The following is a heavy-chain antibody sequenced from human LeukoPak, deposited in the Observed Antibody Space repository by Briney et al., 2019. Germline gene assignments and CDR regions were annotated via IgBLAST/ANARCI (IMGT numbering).Heavy chain of an antibody. CDR3: ARASSSGWGFRDY. D-gene: IGHD6-19*01. Sequence: SETLSLTCAVSGYPISSGYFWGWIRQPPGKGLEWIGSIYHSGSTYYNPSLKSRVTISVDTSKNQFSLKLSSVTAADTAVYYCARASSSGWGFRDYWGQGTLVTVSS. CDR2: IYHSGST. V-gene: IGHV4-38-2*01. J-gene: IGHJ4*02. CDR1: GYPISSGYF.